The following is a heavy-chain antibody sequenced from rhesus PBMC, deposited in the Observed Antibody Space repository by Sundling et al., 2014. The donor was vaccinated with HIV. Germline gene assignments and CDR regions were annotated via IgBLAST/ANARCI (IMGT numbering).Heavy chain of an antibody. CDR1: VAPSAVTT. CDR2: VSGNTGST. J-gene: IGHJ4*01. Sequence: QVQLQESGPRTGEAFGDPCPSPALSLVAPSAVTTGAGSASPQGRGLEWIGRVSGNTGSTDYSPSLKSRVTISTDTSKKQFSLNLSSVTAADTAVYYCARGYSGSWKMDFDYWGQGVLVTVSS. D-gene: IGHD6-25*01. V-gene: IGHV4-160*01. CDR3: ARGYSGSWKMDFDY.